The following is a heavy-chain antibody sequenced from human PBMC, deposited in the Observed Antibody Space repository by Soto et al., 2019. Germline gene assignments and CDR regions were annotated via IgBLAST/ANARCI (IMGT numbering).Heavy chain of an antibody. CDR3: ARCGYGSSWYNYYYGMDV. D-gene: IGHD6-13*01. CDR1: GYTFTSYA. Sequence: ASVKVSCKASGYTFTSYAMHWVRQSPGQRLEWMGWINAGNGNTKYSQKFQGRITITRDTSASTAYMELSSLRCEDPAVYYCARCGYGSSWYNYYYGMDVWGQGTTVTVSS. J-gene: IGHJ6*02. CDR2: INAGNGNT. V-gene: IGHV1-3*01.